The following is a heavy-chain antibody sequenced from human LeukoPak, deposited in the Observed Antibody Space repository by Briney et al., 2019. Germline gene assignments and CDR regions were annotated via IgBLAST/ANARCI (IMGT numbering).Heavy chain of an antibody. CDR1: GGSISSGDYY. Sequence: PSETLSLTCTVSGGSISSGDYYWSWIRQPPGKGLEWIGYIYYSGSTYYNPSLKSRVTISVDTSKNQFSLKLSSVTAADTAVYYCARAFDTAMVGGSLFDPWXQGXLVTXSX. V-gene: IGHV4-30-4*01. CDR3: ARAFDTAMVGGSLFDP. D-gene: IGHD5-18*01. CDR2: IYYSGST. J-gene: IGHJ5*02.